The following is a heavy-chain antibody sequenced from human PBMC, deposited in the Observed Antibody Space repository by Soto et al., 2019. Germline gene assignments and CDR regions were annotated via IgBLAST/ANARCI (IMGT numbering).Heavy chain of an antibody. CDR3: VRDLDGSGSYYTDY. V-gene: IGHV1-18*01. CDR1: GYIFPNYG. J-gene: IGHJ4*02. CDR2: ISPYKGNT. Sequence: QVPLLQSGVEVKQPGASVKVSCKASGYIFPNYGISWVRQAPGQGLEWMGWISPYKGNTNYAQKFQGRVTMTTETSTGTAYMELRSLTSDDTAVYYCVRDLDGSGSYYTDYWGLGTLVTVSS. D-gene: IGHD3-10*01.